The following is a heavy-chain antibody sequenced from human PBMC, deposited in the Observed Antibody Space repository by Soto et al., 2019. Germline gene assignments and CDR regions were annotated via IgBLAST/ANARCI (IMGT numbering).Heavy chain of an antibody. Sequence: GGSLRLSCAASGFTFGSYSMNWVRQAPGKGLEWVSSISSSSSYIYYADSVKGRFTISRDNAKNSLYLQMNSLRAEDTAVYYCARGIAAAGTDWFDPWGQGTLVTVSS. J-gene: IGHJ5*02. V-gene: IGHV3-21*01. CDR2: ISSSSSYI. CDR3: ARGIAAAGTDWFDP. D-gene: IGHD6-13*01. CDR1: GFTFGSYS.